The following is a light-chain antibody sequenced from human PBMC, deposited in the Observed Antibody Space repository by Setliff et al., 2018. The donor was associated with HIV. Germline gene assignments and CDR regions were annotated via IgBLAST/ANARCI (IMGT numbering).Light chain of an antibody. J-gene: IGLJ1*01. CDR1: SSDVGGYNY. Sequence: LTPPASVSGSPGQSITISCTGTSSDVGGYNYVSWYQQHPGKAPKLIIYEVRNRPSGVSNRFSGSKSGNTASLTISGLQAEDEADYYCSSYAITNTLPFGTGTKVTVL. V-gene: IGLV2-14*01. CDR3: SSYAITNTLP. CDR2: EVR.